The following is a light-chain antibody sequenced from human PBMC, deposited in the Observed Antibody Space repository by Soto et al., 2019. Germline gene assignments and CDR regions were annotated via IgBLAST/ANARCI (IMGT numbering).Light chain of an antibody. V-gene: IGKV1-5*01. J-gene: IGKJ1*01. CDR2: DAS. CDR1: QSISSY. CDR3: QQYDTLLGT. Sequence: DIQMTQSPATLSASLGDRVTITCRASQSISSYLAWFQQKPGKAPKLLMSDASSMESGVPSRFSGSGSGTEFTLTISSLQPEDFATYYCQQYDTLLGTFGQGTKV.